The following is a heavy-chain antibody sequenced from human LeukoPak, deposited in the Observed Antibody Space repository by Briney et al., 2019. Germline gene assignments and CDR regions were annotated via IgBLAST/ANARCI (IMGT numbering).Heavy chain of an antibody. Sequence: ASVKVSCKASGGTFSSYAINWVRQATGQGPEWMGWMNPNSRNTGYAQKFQGRVTMTRNTSISTAYMELSSLRSEDTAVYYCAREPRIKTIFGVVITRGGFDPWGQGTLVTVSS. J-gene: IGHJ5*02. CDR1: GGTFSSYA. CDR3: AREPRIKTIFGVVITRGGFDP. D-gene: IGHD3-3*01. CDR2: MNPNSRNT. V-gene: IGHV1-8*02.